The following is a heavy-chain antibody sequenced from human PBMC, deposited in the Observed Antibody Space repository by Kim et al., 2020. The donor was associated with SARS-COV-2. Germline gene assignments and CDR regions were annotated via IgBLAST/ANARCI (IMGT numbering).Heavy chain of an antibody. CDR3: ARERYSSSWYGTRNWFDP. CDR2: INHSGST. CDR1: GGSFSGYY. Sequence: SETLSLTCAVYGGSFSGYYWSWIRQPPGKGLELIGEINHSGSTNYNPSLKSRVTISVDTSKNQFSLKLSSVTAADTAVYYCARERYSSSWYGTRNWFDPWGQGTLVTVSS. J-gene: IGHJ5*02. V-gene: IGHV4-34*01. D-gene: IGHD6-13*01.